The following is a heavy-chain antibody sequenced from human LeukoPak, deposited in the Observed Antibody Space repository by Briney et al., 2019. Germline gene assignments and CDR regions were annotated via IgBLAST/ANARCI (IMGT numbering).Heavy chain of an antibody. CDR2: IYYSGST. CDR3: AMTTVLGRGWNVAFDY. D-gene: IGHD4-17*01. J-gene: IGHJ4*02. CDR1: GGSISSYY. Sequence: SETLSLTCTVSGGSISSYYWSWIRQPPGKGLEWIGYIYYSGSTNYNPSLKSRVTISVDTSKNQFSLKLSSVTAADTAVYYCAMTTVLGRGWNVAFDYWGQGTLVTVSS. V-gene: IGHV4-59*01.